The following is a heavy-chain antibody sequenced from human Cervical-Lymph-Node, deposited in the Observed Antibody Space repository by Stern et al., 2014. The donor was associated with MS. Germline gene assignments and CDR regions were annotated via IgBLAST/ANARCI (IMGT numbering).Heavy chain of an antibody. CDR3: ARRHQLVGRPFDN. D-gene: IGHD1-1*01. V-gene: IGHV4-4*02. CDR1: GGSISGLFW. CDR2: IYHSGTT. J-gene: IGHJ4*02. Sequence: QLQLQESGPGLVKPSGTLSLTCVVSGGSISGLFWWNWVRPSPGKGLEWIGQIYHSGTTNYNAALNSRVTISVDKSKNQFSLKVQSATAADTAIYFCARRHQLVGRPFDNWGQGFLVTVSS.